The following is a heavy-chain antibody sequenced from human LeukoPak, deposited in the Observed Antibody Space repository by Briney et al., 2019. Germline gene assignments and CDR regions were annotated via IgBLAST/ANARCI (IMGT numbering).Heavy chain of an antibody. J-gene: IGHJ5*02. Sequence: PGGSLRLSCAVSGFTFSGYSMHWVRQAPGKGLEWVAIISYGGSNSYYADSVKGRFTISRDNSKNTLYLQMNSLRAEDTAVYYCARKAKDYGDDNWFDPWGQGTLVTVSS. CDR2: ISYGGSNS. CDR1: GFTFSGYS. D-gene: IGHD4-17*01. V-gene: IGHV3-30*04. CDR3: ARKAKDYGDDNWFDP.